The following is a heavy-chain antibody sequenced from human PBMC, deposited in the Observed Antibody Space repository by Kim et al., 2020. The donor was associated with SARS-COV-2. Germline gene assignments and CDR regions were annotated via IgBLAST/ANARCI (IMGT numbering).Heavy chain of an antibody. J-gene: IGHJ4*02. CDR3: ARVMGAIDY. CDR1: GYTFISYD. V-gene: IGHV1-8*01. CDR2: MNPNSGYT. Sequence: ASVKVSCKTSGYTFISYDINWVRQATGQGLEWMGWMNPNSGYTGFAQRLQGRVTMTRNTSISTAYMELSSLRSEDTAVYYCARVMGAIDYWGQGTLVTVSS. D-gene: IGHD3-16*01.